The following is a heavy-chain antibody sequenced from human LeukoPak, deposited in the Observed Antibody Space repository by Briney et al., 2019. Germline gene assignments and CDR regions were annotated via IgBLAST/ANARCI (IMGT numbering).Heavy chain of an antibody. D-gene: IGHD1-26*01. CDR2: IWYDGSNK. CDR3: ARDDRSGSYAYFDY. J-gene: IGHJ4*02. V-gene: IGHV3-33*01. Sequence: GGSLRLSCAASGFTFSSYGMHWVRQAPGKGLEWVAVIWYDGSNKYYADSAKGRFTISRDNSKNTLYLQMNSLRAEDTAVYYCARDDRSGSYAYFDYWGQGTLVTVSS. CDR1: GFTFSSYG.